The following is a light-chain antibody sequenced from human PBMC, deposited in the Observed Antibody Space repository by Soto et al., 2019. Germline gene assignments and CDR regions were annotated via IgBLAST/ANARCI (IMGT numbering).Light chain of an antibody. CDR1: QRVSSSY. CDR2: GAS. CDR3: QHYGASPRT. J-gene: IGKJ1*01. Sequence: EIVLTQSPGTLSLSPGERATLSCRASQRVSSSYLAWYQQRPGQAPWLLIYGASTRATGIPDRFSGSGSGTDFTLTISRLDPEDFALCYCQHYGASPRTFGQGTMVEVK. V-gene: IGKV3-20*01.